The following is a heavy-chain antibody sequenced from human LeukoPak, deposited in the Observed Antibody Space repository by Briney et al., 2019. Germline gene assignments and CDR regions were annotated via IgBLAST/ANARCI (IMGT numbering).Heavy chain of an antibody. D-gene: IGHD3-10*01. Sequence: GGSLRLSCAASGFTFSSYGMHWVRQAPGKGLEWVSAISGSGGSTYYADSVKGRFTISRDNSKNTLYLQMNSLRAEDTAVYYCAKGYGSGSYNNWFDPWGQGTLVTVSS. CDR3: AKGYGSGSYNNWFDP. CDR2: ISGSGGST. V-gene: IGHV3-23*01. J-gene: IGHJ5*02. CDR1: GFTFSSYG.